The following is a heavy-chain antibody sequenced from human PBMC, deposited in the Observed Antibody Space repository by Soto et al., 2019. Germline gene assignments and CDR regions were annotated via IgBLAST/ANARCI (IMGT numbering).Heavy chain of an antibody. D-gene: IGHD5-12*01. CDR2: FDPEDGET. CDR1: GYTLTELS. V-gene: IGHV1-24*01. J-gene: IGHJ6*02. Sequence: ASVKVSCKVSGYTLTELSMHWVRQAPGKGLEWMGGFDPEDGETIYAQKFQGRVTVTEDTSTDTAYMELSSLRSEDTAVYYCATEVPTRYYYGMDVWGQGTTVTV. CDR3: ATEVPTRYYYGMDV.